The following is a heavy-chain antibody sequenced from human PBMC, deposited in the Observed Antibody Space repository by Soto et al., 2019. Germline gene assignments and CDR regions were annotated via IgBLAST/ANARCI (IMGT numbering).Heavy chain of an antibody. J-gene: IGHJ3*02. CDR1: GGSISSGGYY. CDR2: IYYSGST. D-gene: IGHD3-22*01. Sequence: QVQLQESGPGLVKPSQTLSLTCTVSGGSISSGGYYWSWIRQHPGKGLEWIGYIYYSGSTYYNPSFQSLVTISVDPAKNQFSLKLSSVTAADTAVYYCARDPRSGYDSSGYYYTGAFDIWGQATMVTVSS. CDR3: ARDPRSGYDSSGYYYTGAFDI. V-gene: IGHV4-31*01.